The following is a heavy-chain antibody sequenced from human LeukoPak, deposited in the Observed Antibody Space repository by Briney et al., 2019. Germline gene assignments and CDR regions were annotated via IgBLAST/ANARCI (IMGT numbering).Heavy chain of an antibody. V-gene: IGHV4-30-4*08. CDR1: GGSISCGDYY. D-gene: IGHD1-1*01. Sequence: SETLSLTCTVSGGSISCGDYYWSWIRQPPGKGLEWIGYIYYSGSTYYNPSLKSRVTISVDTSKNQFSLKLSSVTAADTAVYYCARDFERTQAFDIWGQGTMVTVSS. CDR3: ARDFERTQAFDI. J-gene: IGHJ3*02. CDR2: IYYSGST.